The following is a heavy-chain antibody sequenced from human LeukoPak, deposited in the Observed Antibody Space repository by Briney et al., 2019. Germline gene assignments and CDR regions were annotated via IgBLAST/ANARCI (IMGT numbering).Heavy chain of an antibody. Sequence: SVKVSCKASGGTFRSYAISWVRQAPGQGLEWMGGIIPIFGTANYAQKFQGRVTIAADESTSTAYMELSSLRSEDTAVYYCARDLEPYSSTSDLWGQGTLVTVSS. V-gene: IGHV1-69*13. CDR3: ARDLEPYSSTSDL. CDR1: GGTFRSYA. CDR2: IIPIFGTA. J-gene: IGHJ4*02. D-gene: IGHD6-13*01.